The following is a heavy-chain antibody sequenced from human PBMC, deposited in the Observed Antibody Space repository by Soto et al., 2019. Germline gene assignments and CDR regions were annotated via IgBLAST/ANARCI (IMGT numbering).Heavy chain of an antibody. J-gene: IGHJ4*02. CDR1: GGSFSGYY. D-gene: IGHD3-22*01. V-gene: IGHV4-34*01. CDR2: INHSGST. CDR3: ARGPISHTYYYDSSGYYSGVYFDY. Sequence: SETLSLTCAVYGGSFSGYYWSWIRQPPGKGLEWIGEINHSGSTNYNPSLKSRVTISVDTSKNQFSLKLSSVTAADTAVYYCARGPISHTYYYDSSGYYSGVYFDYWGQGTLVTVSS.